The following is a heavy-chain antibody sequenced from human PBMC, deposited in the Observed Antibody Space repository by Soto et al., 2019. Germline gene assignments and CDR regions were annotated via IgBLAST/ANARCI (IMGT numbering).Heavy chain of an antibody. V-gene: IGHV3-53*01. CDR3: ATSLSPVAGRPLHN. CDR2: IYSGGNS. CDR1: GLTVATNS. J-gene: IGHJ4*02. Sequence: PGGSLTLSCAASGLTVATNSCIWVRQAPGKGLEWVSVIYSGGNSYYADSARGRFSVSRDSSKNTLYLQISSLRAGDTAMYYCATSLSPVAGRPLHNWGQGTLVTVSS. D-gene: IGHD6-19*01.